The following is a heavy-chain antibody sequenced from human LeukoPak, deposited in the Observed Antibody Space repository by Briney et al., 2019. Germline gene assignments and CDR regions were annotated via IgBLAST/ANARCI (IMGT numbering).Heavy chain of an antibody. CDR1: GFTFSSYG. J-gene: IGHJ6*03. CDR2: ISYDGSNK. V-gene: IGHV3-30*03. Sequence: GGSLRLSCAASGFTFSSYGMHWVRQAPGKGLEWVAVISYDGSNKYYADSVKGRFTISRDNAKNSLYLQMNSLRAEDTAVYYCARARQGSSLSYYYYYMDVWGKGTTVTVSS. CDR3: ARARQGSSLSYYYYYMDV. D-gene: IGHD6-13*01.